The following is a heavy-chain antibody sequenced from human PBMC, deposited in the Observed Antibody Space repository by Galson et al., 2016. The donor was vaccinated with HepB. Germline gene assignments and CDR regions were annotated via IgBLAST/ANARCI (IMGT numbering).Heavy chain of an antibody. D-gene: IGHD2-8*02. V-gene: IGHV3-74*01. CDR2: ITPDGSRT. CDR3: ARDNTGRFDY. J-gene: IGHJ4*02. CDR1: GFTFSSYW. Sequence: SLRLSCAASGFTFSSYWMHWVRQDAGRGLVWVPSITPDGSRTAHADSVRGRFTISRDNAKNTLDLQMDSLRAEDTAVYYCARDNTGRFDYWGQGALVTVSS.